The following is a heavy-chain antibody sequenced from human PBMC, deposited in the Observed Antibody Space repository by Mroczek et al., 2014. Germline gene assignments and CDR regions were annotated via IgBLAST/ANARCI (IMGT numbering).Heavy chain of an antibody. CDR2: IYYSGST. D-gene: IGHD2-2*01. CDR3: ARDRIVVVPAAPRSGGYYYYGMDV. CDR1: GGSISSGGYY. V-gene: IGHV4-31*03. J-gene: IGHJ6*02. Sequence: QVQLQQWGPGLVKPSQTLSLTCTVSGGSISSGGYYWSWIRQHPGKGLEWIGYIYYSGSTYYNPSLKSRVTISVDTSKNQFSLKLSSVTAADTAVYYCARDRIVVVPAAPRSGGYYYYGMDVWGQGTTVTVSS.